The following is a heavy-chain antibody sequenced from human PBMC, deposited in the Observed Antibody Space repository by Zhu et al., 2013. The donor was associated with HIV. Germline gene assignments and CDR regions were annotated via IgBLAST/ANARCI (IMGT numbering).Heavy chain of an antibody. CDR1: GYTFTSYA. CDR2: INAGNGNT. Sequence: QVQLVQSGAEVKKPGASVKVSCKASGYTFTSYAMHWVRQAPGQRLEWMGWINAGNGNTKYSQKFQGRVTITRDTSASTAYMELSSLRSEDTAVYYCARETMTTVVREDAFDIWGQRGQWSPVSS. V-gene: IGHV1-3*01. D-gene: IGHD4-17*01. CDR3: ARETMTTVVREDAFDI. J-gene: IGHJ3*02.